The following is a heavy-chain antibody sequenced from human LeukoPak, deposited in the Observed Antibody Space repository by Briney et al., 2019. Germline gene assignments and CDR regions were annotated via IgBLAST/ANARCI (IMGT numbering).Heavy chain of an antibody. J-gene: IGHJ6*02. D-gene: IGHD6-19*01. CDR1: GGSFSGYY. CDR3: ARRIGYSSGWSYYYGMDV. CDR2: INHSGST. Sequence: PSETLSLTCAVYGGSFSGYYWRWIRQPPGKGLEWIGEINHSGSTNYNPSLKSRVTISVDTSKNQFSLKLSSVTAADTAVYYCARRIGYSSGWSYYYGMDVWGQGTTVTVSS. V-gene: IGHV4-34*01.